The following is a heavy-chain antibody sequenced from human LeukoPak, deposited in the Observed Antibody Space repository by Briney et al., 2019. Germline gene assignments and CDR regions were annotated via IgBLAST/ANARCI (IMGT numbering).Heavy chain of an antibody. CDR1: GFTFNSYG. D-gene: IGHD2-21*02. J-gene: IGHJ6*02. Sequence: PGRSLRLSCAASGFTFNSYGMHWVRQAPGKGLEWVAVISYDGSNKYYADSVRGRFTISRDNSKNTVYLQMNSLRAEDTAVYYCAKDMALVVVTDNGMDVWGQGTTVTVSS. CDR3: AKDMALVVVTDNGMDV. V-gene: IGHV3-30*18. CDR2: ISYDGSNK.